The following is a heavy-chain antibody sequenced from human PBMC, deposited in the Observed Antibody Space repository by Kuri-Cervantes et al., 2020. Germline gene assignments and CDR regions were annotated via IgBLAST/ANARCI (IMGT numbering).Heavy chain of an antibody. CDR3: ARGGRYSYCSVDY. V-gene: IGHV1-8*01. Sequence: ASVNVSCKSSGYTFTSYDINWVRQATGQGLEGMGWMNTNSGNTDYAQKFQGSVTMTRNTSISTAYMELSSLRSAETAVYYCARGGRYSYCSVDYWGQGTLVTVSS. CDR2: MNTNSGNT. D-gene: IGHD5-18*01. J-gene: IGHJ4*02. CDR1: GYTFTSYD.